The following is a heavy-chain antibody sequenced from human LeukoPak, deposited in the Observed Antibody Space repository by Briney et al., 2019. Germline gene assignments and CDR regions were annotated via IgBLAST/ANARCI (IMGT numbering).Heavy chain of an antibody. CDR2: ISSSSSYI. J-gene: IGHJ5*02. CDR3: ARGGAAAAPNWFDP. D-gene: IGHD6-13*01. Sequence: GGSLRLSCAASGFTFSSYSMNWVRQAPGKGPEWVSSISSSSSYIYYADSVKGRFTISRDNAKNSLYLQMNSLRAEDTAVYYCARGGAAAAPNWFDPWGQGTLVTVSS. V-gene: IGHV3-21*01. CDR1: GFTFSSYS.